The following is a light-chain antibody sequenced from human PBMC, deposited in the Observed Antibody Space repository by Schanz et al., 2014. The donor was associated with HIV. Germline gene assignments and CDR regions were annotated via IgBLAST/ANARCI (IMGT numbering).Light chain of an antibody. V-gene: IGKV2-28*01. CDR1: QSLLHSNGYNY. CDR3: MQGTHWPPWT. CDR2: LGS. Sequence: DIVMTQSPLSLPVTPGEPASISCRSSQSLLHSNGYNYLDWYLQKVGKSPQLLIYLGSNRASGVPDRFNGSGSGTDFTLKISRVEAEDVGVYYCMQGTHWPPWTFGQGTKVEIK. J-gene: IGKJ1*01.